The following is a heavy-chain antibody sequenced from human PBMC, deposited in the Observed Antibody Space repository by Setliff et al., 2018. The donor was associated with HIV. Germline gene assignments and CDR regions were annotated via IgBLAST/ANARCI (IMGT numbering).Heavy chain of an antibody. D-gene: IGHD3-22*01. CDR1: GGTFSSYA. J-gene: IGHJ3*02. Sequence: SVKVSCKASGGTFSSYAISWVRQAPGQGLEWMGGIIPIFGTANYAQKFQGRVTITADESTSTAYMELSSLRSEDTAVYYCAGGGSITMIVVVPWAFDIWGQGTMVTV. CDR2: IIPIFGTA. CDR3: AGGGSITMIVVVPWAFDI. V-gene: IGHV1-69*13.